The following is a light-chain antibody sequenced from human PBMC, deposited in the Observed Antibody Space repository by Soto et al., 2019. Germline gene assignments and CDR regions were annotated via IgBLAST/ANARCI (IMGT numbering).Light chain of an antibody. V-gene: IGLV2-8*01. J-gene: IGLJ7*01. CDR2: EVS. CDR1: SSDVGGYNY. Sequence: QSALTQPPSASGSPGQSVTISCTGTSSDVGGYNYVSSYQQHPGKAPKLMIYEVSKRPSGVPDRFSGSKSGNTASLSVSGLQVEDVADYYCRSDAGSNSLAVFGGGTQLTVL. CDR3: RSDAGSNSLAV.